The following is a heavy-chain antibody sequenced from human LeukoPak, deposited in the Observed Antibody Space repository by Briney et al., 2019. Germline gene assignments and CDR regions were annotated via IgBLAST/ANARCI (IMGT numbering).Heavy chain of an antibody. D-gene: IGHD2/OR15-2a*01. J-gene: IGHJ4*02. CDR3: ARNMVGETTFDY. Sequence: PSETLSLTCTVSGGSISSYFWSWVRQPPGKGLEWIGEISHSGSTGYNPSLKSRVTISVDKSKNHFSLKLSSVTAADTAVYYCARNMVGETTFDYWGQGTLVTVSS. CDR1: GGSISSYF. CDR2: ISHSGST. V-gene: IGHV4-4*02.